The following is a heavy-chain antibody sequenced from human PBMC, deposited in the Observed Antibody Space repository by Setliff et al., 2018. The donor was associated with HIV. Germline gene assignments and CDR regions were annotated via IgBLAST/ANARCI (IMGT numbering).Heavy chain of an antibody. CDR1: GFTFSRYE. V-gene: IGHV3-23*01. Sequence: GGSLRLSCTASGFTFSRYEMNWVRQAPGKGLEWVSAISSGGEIMFYADSVKGRFTISRDNSKNTLYLQMNSLRAEDTAVYYCARARGYYDSSGYYYWGQGTLVTVSS. D-gene: IGHD3-22*01. CDR3: ARARGYYDSSGYYY. J-gene: IGHJ4*02. CDR2: ISSGGEIM.